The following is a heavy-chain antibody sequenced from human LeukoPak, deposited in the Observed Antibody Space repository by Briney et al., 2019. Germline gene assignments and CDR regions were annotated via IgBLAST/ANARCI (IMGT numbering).Heavy chain of an antibody. D-gene: IGHD3-10*01. Sequence: PSQTLSLTCTVSGGSISSGGYYWSWIRQHPGKGLEWIGYIYYSGSTYYNSSLKSRVTISVDTSKNQFSLKLSSVTAADTAVYYCARVVGTMVRGVGNWFDPWGQGTLVTVSS. V-gene: IGHV4-31*03. CDR3: ARVVGTMVRGVGNWFDP. CDR1: GGSISSGGYY. CDR2: IYYSGST. J-gene: IGHJ5*02.